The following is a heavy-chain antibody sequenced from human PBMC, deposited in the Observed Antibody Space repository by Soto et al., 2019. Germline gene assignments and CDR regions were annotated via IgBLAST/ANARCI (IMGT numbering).Heavy chain of an antibody. Sequence: ASVKVSCKASGYTFSAYYMHWVRQAPGQGLEWMGWINPNSGGTNQAQKFQGRVTITRDTSINTAYMELTSLTSDDTAVYYCARILNAYYGMDVWGQGTTVTVSS. D-gene: IGHD2-21*01. J-gene: IGHJ6*02. CDR2: INPNSGGT. CDR3: ARILNAYYGMDV. CDR1: GYTFSAYY. V-gene: IGHV1-2*02.